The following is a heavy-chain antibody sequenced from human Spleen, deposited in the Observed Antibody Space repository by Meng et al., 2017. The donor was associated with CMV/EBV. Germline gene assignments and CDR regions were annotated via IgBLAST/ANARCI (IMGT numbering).Heavy chain of an antibody. CDR2: INPNNGDT. CDR1: GYTISDNY. J-gene: IGHJ4*02. D-gene: IGHD2-2*03. Sequence: SCKASGYTISDNYMNGERKARGQGLQWMGWINPNNGDTNYEQRFQGRVSMTTDTSKGTVYMELSRLTSDDTAIFYCARDVGSGAAGYWGRGTLVTVSS. CDR3: ARDVGSGAAGY. V-gene: IGHV1-2*02.